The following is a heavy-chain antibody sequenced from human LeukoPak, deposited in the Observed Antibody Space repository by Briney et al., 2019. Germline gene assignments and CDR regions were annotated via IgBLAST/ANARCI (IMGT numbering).Heavy chain of an antibody. CDR1: GFTFRSYA. CDR2: ISGSGST. V-gene: IGHV3-23*01. CDR3: AQSEHWPALDY. D-gene: IGHD1-14*01. J-gene: IGHJ4*02. Sequence: PGGSLRLSCAASGFTFRSYAMTWVRQAPGKGLEWVSEISGSGSTYYADSVRGRFTISRDNSKNTLYLQMNSLRAEDTAVYYCAQSEHWPALDYWGQGTLVTVSS.